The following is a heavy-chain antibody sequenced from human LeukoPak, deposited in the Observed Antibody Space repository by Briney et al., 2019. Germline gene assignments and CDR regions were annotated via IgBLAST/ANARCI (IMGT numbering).Heavy chain of an antibody. CDR1: GFTFSSYS. CDR3: AKVLVPAADFDY. Sequence: GGSLRLSCAASGFTFSSYSMNWVRQAPGKGLEWVSSISSSSSYIYYADSVKGRFTISRDNAKNSLYLQMNSLRAEDTALYYCAKVLVPAADFDYWGQGTLVTVSS. J-gene: IGHJ4*02. V-gene: IGHV3-21*04. D-gene: IGHD2-2*01. CDR2: ISSSSSYI.